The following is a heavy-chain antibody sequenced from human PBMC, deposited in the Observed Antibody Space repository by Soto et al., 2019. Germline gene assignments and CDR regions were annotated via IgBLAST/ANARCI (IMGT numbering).Heavy chain of an antibody. CDR2: ISSSSSTI. J-gene: IGHJ4*02. CDR1: GFTFSSYE. Sequence: EVQLVESGGGLVQPGGSLRLSCAASGFTFSSYEMNWVRQAPGKGLEWVSYISSSSSTIYYADSVKGRFTISRDNAKNSLYLQMNSLRAEDTAVYYCARYLSIGTNTWDYFGYWGQGALVTVSS. CDR3: ARYLSIGTNTWDYFGY. V-gene: IGHV3-48*03. D-gene: IGHD1-26*01.